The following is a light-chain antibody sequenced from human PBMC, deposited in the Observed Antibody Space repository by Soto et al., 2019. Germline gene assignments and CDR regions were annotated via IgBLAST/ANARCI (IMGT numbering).Light chain of an antibody. CDR1: QTFSSAY. CDR2: GAS. Sequence: EIVLTQSPGTLSLSPGERATLSCRASQTFSSAYLAWYQQKPGQAPRLLIYGASSRATGIPDRFSGSGSGKEFTLTISRVEHEDFAVYYCQQYGSSPGFTFGPGTKVEIK. CDR3: QQYGSSPGFT. J-gene: IGKJ3*01. V-gene: IGKV3-20*01.